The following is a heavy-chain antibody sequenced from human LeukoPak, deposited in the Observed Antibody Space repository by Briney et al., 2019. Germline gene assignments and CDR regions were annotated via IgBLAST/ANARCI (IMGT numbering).Heavy chain of an antibody. V-gene: IGHV4-4*07. CDR2: IYTSGST. Sequence: SETLSLTCTVSGGSISSYYWSWIRQPAGKGLEWIGRIYTSGSTNYNPSLKSRVTMSVDTSKNQFSLKLSSVTAADTAVYYCARGYPLEVVVPFDYWGQGTLVTVSS. CDR1: GGSISSYY. D-gene: IGHD3-22*01. CDR3: ARGYPLEVVVPFDY. J-gene: IGHJ4*02.